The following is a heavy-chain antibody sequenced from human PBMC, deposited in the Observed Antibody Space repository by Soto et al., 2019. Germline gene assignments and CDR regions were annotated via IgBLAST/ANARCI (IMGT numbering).Heavy chain of an antibody. CDR1: GFTLDDYA. V-gene: IGHV3-9*01. D-gene: IGHD6-13*01. CDR3: AKAYSVGPRDYYYGMDV. Sequence: PGGSLRLSCAASGFTLDDYAMHWVRQAPGKGLEWVSGISWNSGSIGYADSVKGRFTISRDNAKNSLYLQMNSLRAEDTALYYCAKAYSVGPRDYYYGMDVWGQGTTVTVSS. J-gene: IGHJ6*02. CDR2: ISWNSGSI.